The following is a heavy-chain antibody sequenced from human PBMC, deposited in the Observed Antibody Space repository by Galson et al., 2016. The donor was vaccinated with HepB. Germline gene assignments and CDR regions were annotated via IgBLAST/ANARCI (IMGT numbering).Heavy chain of an antibody. J-gene: IGHJ6*04. CDR1: GFTFSNYG. CDR3: VQGSTAPAV. V-gene: IGHV3-23*01. CDR2: ISRSGDST. Sequence: SLRLSCAASGFTFSNYGMTWVRQAPGKGLEVVSSISRSGDSTDYADSVKGRFTISRDNSKTTLSLQMNSLTAEDTAIYYCVQGSTAPAVWGKGTTVTVSS. D-gene: IGHD1-26*01.